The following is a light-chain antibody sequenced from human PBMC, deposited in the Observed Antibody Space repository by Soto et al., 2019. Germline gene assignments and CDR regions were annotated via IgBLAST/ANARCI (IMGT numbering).Light chain of an antibody. J-gene: IGKJ1*01. CDR3: QQYVSSGT. Sequence: EIVLTQPPGTLSLTPGERATLSCRASQSVSNNYLAWYQQKPGQAPRLLIYGASNRATGIPDRFSGSGSGTDFTLTISRLEPEDFAVYYCQQYVSSGTFGQGTKVDIK. CDR2: GAS. V-gene: IGKV3-20*01. CDR1: QSVSNNY.